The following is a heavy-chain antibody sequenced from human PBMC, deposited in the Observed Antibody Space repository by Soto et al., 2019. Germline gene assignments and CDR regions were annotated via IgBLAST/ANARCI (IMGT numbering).Heavy chain of an antibody. J-gene: IGHJ4*02. Sequence: QVQLVESGGGVVQPGRSLRLSCAASGFTFSSYGMHWVRQAPGKGLEWVAVISYDGSNKYYADSVKGRFTISRDNSKNTLYLEMNSLRAEDTAVYYCAKGGDWWTIDYWGQGTLVTVSS. CDR3: AKGGDWWTIDY. CDR1: GFTFSSYG. CDR2: ISYDGSNK. V-gene: IGHV3-30*18. D-gene: IGHD2-8*02.